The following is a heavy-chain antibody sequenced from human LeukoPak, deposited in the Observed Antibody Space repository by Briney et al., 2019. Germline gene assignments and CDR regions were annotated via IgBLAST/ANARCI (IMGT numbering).Heavy chain of an antibody. Sequence: GGSLRLSCAASGFTFSDYYMSWIRQAPGKGLEWVSYISSSSSYTNYADSVKGRFTISRDNAKNSLYLQMNSLRAEDTAVYYCARFETAGGDALDIWGQGTMVTVSS. CDR2: ISSSSSYT. V-gene: IGHV3-11*06. J-gene: IGHJ3*02. CDR1: GFTFSDYY. D-gene: IGHD3-16*01. CDR3: ARFETAGGDALDI.